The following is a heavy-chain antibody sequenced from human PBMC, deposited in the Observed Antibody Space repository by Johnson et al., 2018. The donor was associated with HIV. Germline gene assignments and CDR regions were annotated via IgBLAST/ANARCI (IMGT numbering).Heavy chain of an antibody. V-gene: IGHV3-11*04. J-gene: IGHJ3*02. D-gene: IGHD6-13*01. Sequence: QVQLVESGGGLVKPGGSLRLSCAASGFTFSDYYMSWIRQAPGKGLEWVSYISSSGSTIYYADAVQGRFTISRDNANNSLYLQMNSLRAADTAVYYCARSGTAVDGYSSSLGDAFDIWGQGTMVTVSS. CDR1: GFTFSDYY. CDR3: ARSGTAVDGYSSSLGDAFDI. CDR2: ISSSGSTI.